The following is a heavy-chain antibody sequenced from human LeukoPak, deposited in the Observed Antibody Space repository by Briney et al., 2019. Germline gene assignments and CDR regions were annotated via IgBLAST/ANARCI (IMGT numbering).Heavy chain of an antibody. CDR3: ARRVLRRGYSGYGGLDY. CDR1: GGTFSSYA. D-gene: IGHD5-12*01. CDR2: IIPIFGTA. V-gene: IGHV1-69*13. Sequence: ASVKVSCKASGGTFSSYAISWVRQAPGQGLEWMGGIIPIFGTANYAQKFQGRVTITADESASTAYMELSSLRSEDTAVYYCARRVLRRGYSGYGGLDYWGQGTLVTVSS. J-gene: IGHJ4*02.